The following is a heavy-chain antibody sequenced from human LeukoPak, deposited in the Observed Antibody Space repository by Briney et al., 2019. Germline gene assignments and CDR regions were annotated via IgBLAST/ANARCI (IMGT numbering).Heavy chain of an antibody. J-gene: IGHJ4*02. V-gene: IGHV3-21*01. CDR2: ISSSSYI. CDR3: ARDPGPWETFDY. Sequence: GGSLRLSCAASGFTFSSYSMNWVRQAPGKGLEWVSSISSSSYIYYADSVKGRFTISRDNAKNSLYLQINSLRAEDTAVYYCARDPGPWETFDYWGQGTLVTVSS. D-gene: IGHD1-26*01. CDR1: GFTFSSYS.